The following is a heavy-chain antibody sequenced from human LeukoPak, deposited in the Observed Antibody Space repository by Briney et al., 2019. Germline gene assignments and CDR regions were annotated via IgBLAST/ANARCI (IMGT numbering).Heavy chain of an antibody. CDR1: GLTLSSNY. Sequence: GGSLRLSCAASGLTLSSNYMSWIRQAPGKGLEWVSYISSSGSTIYYADSVKGRFTISRDNAKNSLYLQVNSLRAEDTAVYYWASSPDAFDIWGQGTMVTVSA. V-gene: IGHV3-11*01. CDR3: ASSPDAFDI. CDR2: ISSSGSTI. J-gene: IGHJ3*02.